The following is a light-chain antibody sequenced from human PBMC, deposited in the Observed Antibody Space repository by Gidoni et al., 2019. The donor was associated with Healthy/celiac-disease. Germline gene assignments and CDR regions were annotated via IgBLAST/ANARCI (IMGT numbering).Light chain of an antibody. CDR3: QAWDSSTLYV. V-gene: IGLV3-1*01. Sequence: SYELTQPPSVSLSPGQTASITCSGDKLGDKYACWYQQKPGQSPVLVIYQDSKRPSGIPERFSGSNSGNTATLTISGTQAMDEADYYCQAWDSSTLYVFETGTKVTVL. CDR1: KLGDKY. CDR2: QDS. J-gene: IGLJ1*01.